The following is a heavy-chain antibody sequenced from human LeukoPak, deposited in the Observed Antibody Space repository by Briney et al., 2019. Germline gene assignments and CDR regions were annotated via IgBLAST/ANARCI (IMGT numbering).Heavy chain of an antibody. D-gene: IGHD2-15*01. CDR1: GFTFSSYS. Sequence: PGGSLRLSCAASGFTFSSYSMNWVRQAPGKGLEWVSYISSSSSTIYYADSVKGRFTISRDNAKNSLYLQMNSLRAEDTAVYYCAREPEDIVVVVAARVGAFDIWGQGTMVTVSS. CDR3: AREPEDIVVVVAARVGAFDI. V-gene: IGHV3-48*01. J-gene: IGHJ3*02. CDR2: ISSSSSTI.